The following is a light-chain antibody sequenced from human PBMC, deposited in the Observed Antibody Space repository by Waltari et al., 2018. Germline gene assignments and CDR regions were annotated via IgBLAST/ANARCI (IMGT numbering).Light chain of an antibody. CDR3: LSPDSSGTYVV. J-gene: IGLJ2*01. CDR1: ALSTKY. CDR2: EDS. Sequence: SYELTQPPSVSVSPGQTASITCSGHALSTKYAYWYHQKSGQAPVLVIFEDSKRPSGIPERSSGSSSVTMATLTLSGAQLEDEGDYYCLSPDSSGTYVVFGGGTKLTVL. V-gene: IGLV3-10*01.